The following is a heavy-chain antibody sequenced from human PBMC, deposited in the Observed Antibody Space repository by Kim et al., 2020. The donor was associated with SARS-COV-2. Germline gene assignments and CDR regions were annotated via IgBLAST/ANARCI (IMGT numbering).Heavy chain of an antibody. D-gene: IGHD1-1*01. J-gene: IGHJ4*02. V-gene: IGHV3-7*03. Sequence: TYYGDSVKGRFTIARDNAKNSLYLQMSSLGADDTAVYYCARSPATGTTDYWGQGTLVIVSS. CDR3: ARSPATGTTDY. CDR2: T.